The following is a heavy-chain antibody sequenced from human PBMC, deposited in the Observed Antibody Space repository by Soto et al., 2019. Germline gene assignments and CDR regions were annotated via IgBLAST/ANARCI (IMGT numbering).Heavy chain of an antibody. D-gene: IGHD3-10*01. Sequence: QVQLVESGGGVVQPGRSLRLSCAASGFTFSSYGMHWVRQAPGKGLEWVAVISYDGSNKHYADSVKGRFTLSRDNSTHTLYLQMNSLRAEDTAVYYCAKDQGSWGYFDYWGQGTLVTVSS. CDR1: GFTFSSYG. CDR3: AKDQGSWGYFDY. CDR2: ISYDGSNK. J-gene: IGHJ4*02. V-gene: IGHV3-30*18.